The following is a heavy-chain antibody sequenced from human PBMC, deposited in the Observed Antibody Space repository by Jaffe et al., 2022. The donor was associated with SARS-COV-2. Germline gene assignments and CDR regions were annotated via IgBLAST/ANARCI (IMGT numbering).Heavy chain of an antibody. CDR1: GFTFSGSA. V-gene: IGHV3-73*02. Sequence: EVQLVESGGGLVQPGGSLKLSCAASGFTFSGSAMHWVRQASGKGLEWVGRIRSKANSYATEYAASVKGRFTISRDDSKNTAYLQMNSLETEDTAVYYCTSGDKWLEYFDSWGQGTLVTVSS. CDR3: TSGDKWLEYFDS. D-gene: IGHD6-19*01. CDR2: IRSKANSYAT. J-gene: IGHJ4*02.